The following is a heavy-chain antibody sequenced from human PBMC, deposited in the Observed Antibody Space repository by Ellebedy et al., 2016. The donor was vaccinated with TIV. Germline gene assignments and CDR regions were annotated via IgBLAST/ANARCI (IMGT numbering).Heavy chain of an antibody. J-gene: IGHJ6*03. D-gene: IGHD4-11*01. V-gene: IGHV3-11*01. Sequence: GESLKISCAASGFSFSDYYVSWIRQAPGKGLEWVSYISSSGTTMYYPDSVEGRFTISRDNAKNSLYLQMNSLRAEDTAVYYCARVRQDYHYYYYFYMDVWGKGTTVTVPS. CDR2: ISSSGTTM. CDR1: GFSFSDYY. CDR3: ARVRQDYHYYYYFYMDV.